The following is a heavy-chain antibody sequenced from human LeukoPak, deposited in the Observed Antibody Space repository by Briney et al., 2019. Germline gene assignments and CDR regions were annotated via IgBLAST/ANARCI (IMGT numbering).Heavy chain of an antibody. CDR3: ARDAPGNTALDY. D-gene: IGHD5-18*01. Sequence: GGSLRLSCAAPGFTFSIYWMHCVRQPPGKGLVWVSRINSDGSSTSYADSVKGRFTISRDNAKNTLYLQMNSLRVEDTALYYCARDAPGNTALDYWGQGSLVTVSS. J-gene: IGHJ4*02. CDR2: INSDGSST. CDR1: GFTFSIYW. V-gene: IGHV3-74*01.